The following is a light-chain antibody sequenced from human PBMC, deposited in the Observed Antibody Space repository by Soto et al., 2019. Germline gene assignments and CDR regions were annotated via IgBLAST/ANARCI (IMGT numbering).Light chain of an antibody. CDR2: DAS. CDR1: QDIGNY. Sequence: DIQMTQSPSSLSASVGDRVTIACQANQDIGNYLNWYQQKPGKAPRLLIYDASNLEIGVPSRFSGSGSGTEFTVTISNLQPEDIATYYCQQYDTLPPYTFGQGTKVELK. CDR3: QQYDTLPPYT. J-gene: IGKJ2*01. V-gene: IGKV1-33*01.